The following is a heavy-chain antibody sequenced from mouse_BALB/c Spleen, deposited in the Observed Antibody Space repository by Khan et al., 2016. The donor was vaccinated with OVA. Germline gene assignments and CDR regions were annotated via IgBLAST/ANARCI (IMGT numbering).Heavy chain of an antibody. Sequence: LEESGAELVRPGASVKLSCKTSGYIFTSYWIHWVKQRSGQGLEWIARIYPGTGNTYYNEKFKGKAIVTADKSSSTVYMQLSSLKSEDSSVYFCARYYGNYFDYWGQGTTLTVSS. CDR3: ARYYGNYFDY. D-gene: IGHD2-1*01. V-gene: IGHV1-76*01. CDR1: GYIFTSYW. CDR2: IYPGTGNT. J-gene: IGHJ2*01.